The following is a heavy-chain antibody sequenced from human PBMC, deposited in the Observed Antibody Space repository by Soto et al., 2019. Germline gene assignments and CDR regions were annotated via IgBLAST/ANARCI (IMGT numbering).Heavy chain of an antibody. J-gene: IGHJ4*02. V-gene: IGHV4-38-2*01. Sequence: SETLSLTCAVSGYSISSGYYWGWIRQPPGKGLEWIGSIYHSGSTYYNPSLKSRVTISVDTSKNQFSLKLSSVTAADTAVYYCARKLTGGEFDYWGQGTLVTVSS. CDR1: GYSISSGYY. CDR2: IYHSGST. CDR3: ARKLTGGEFDY. D-gene: IGHD3-16*01.